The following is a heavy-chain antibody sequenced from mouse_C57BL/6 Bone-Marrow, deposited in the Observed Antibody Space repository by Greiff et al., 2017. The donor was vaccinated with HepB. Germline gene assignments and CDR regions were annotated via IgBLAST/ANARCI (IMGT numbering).Heavy chain of an antibody. V-gene: IGHV1-74*01. Sequence: QVQLKQPGAELVKPGASVKVSCKASGYTFTSYWMHWVKQRPGQGLEWIGRIHPSDSDTNYNQKFKGKATLTVDKSSSTAYMQLSSLTSEDSAVYYCAIKPGWLLRGWDYWGQGTSVTVSS. CDR2: IHPSDSDT. D-gene: IGHD2-3*01. CDR1: GYTFTSYW. CDR3: AIKPGWLLRGWDY. J-gene: IGHJ4*01.